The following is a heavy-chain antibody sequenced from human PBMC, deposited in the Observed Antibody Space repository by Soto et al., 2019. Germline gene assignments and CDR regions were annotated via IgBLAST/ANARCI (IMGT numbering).Heavy chain of an antibody. CDR2: IYYSGST. Sequence: QVQLQESGPGLVKPSQTLSLTCTVSGGSISSGDYYWSWIRQPPGKGLEWIGYIYYSGSTYYNPSLKSRVTISXXTXKXXFSLKLSSVTAADTAVYYCARETMTTVTTSDAFDIWGQGTMVTVSS. D-gene: IGHD4-17*01. J-gene: IGHJ3*02. CDR3: ARETMTTVTTSDAFDI. CDR1: GGSISSGDYY. V-gene: IGHV4-30-4*01.